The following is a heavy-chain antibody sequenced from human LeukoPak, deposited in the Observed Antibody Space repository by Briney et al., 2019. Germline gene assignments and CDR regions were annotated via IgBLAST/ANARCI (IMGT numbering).Heavy chain of an antibody. CDR1: GGSFSGYY. D-gene: IGHD2-15*01. Sequence: SETLSLTCAVYGGSFSGYYWSWIRQPPGKGLEWIGEINHSGSTNYNPSLKSRVTISVDTSKNQFSLKLSSVTVADTAVYYCARGEFVAGLIDYWGQGTLVTVSS. CDR3: ARGEFVAGLIDY. CDR2: INHSGST. V-gene: IGHV4-34*01. J-gene: IGHJ4*02.